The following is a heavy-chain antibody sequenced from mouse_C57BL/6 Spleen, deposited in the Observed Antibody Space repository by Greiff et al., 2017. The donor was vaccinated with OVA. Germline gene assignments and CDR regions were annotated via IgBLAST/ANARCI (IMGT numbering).Heavy chain of an antibody. CDR2: IDPETGGT. CDR3: TTVVATRDYAMDY. V-gene: IGHV1-15*01. J-gene: IGHJ4*01. CDR1: GYTFTDYE. D-gene: IGHD1-1*01. Sequence: VKLQESGAELVRPGASVTLSCKASGYTFTDYEMHWVKQTPVHGLEWIGAIDPETGGTAYNQKFKGKAILTADKSSSTAYMELRSLTSEDSAVYYTTTVVATRDYAMDYWGQGTSVTVSS.